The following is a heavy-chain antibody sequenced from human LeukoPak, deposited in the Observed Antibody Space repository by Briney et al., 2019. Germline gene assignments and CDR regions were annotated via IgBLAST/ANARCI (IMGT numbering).Heavy chain of an antibody. D-gene: IGHD2-15*01. CDR2: IYYSGST. V-gene: IGHV4-59*12. Sequence: SETLSLTCTVSGGSISSYYWSWIRQPPGKGLEWIGNIYYSGSTNYNPSLKSRVIISVDTSKNQFSLRLSSVTAADTAVYYCARERREQLLPPYTRLVNYLDYWGQGTLVTVSS. CDR1: GGSISSYY. CDR3: ARERREQLLPPYTRLVNYLDY. J-gene: IGHJ4*02.